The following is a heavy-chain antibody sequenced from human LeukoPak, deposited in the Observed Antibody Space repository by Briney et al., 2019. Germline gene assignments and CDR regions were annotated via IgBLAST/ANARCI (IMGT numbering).Heavy chain of an antibody. Sequence: SETLSLTCTVSGGSVSSGSYYWSWIRQPPGKGLEWIGYIYYSGSTNYNPSLKSRVTISEDTSKNQFSLKLSSVTAADTAVYYCARGHINCSGGSCYRHNWFDPWGQGTLVTVSS. J-gene: IGHJ5*02. CDR3: ARGHINCSGGSCYRHNWFDP. CDR2: IYYSGST. V-gene: IGHV4-61*01. D-gene: IGHD2-15*01. CDR1: GGSVSSGSYY.